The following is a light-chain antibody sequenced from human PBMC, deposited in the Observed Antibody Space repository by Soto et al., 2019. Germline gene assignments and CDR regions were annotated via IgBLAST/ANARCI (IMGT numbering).Light chain of an antibody. Sequence: EIVLTQSPGTLSLSPGERATLSCRASQSVSSSYLAWYQQKPGQAPRLLIYGASSRATGIPDRFSGSGSGTDFTLTISRLEPEDFAVYYCQQYGSPPTFGQGTKVEI. J-gene: IGKJ1*01. CDR3: QQYGSPPT. V-gene: IGKV3-20*01. CDR1: QSVSSSY. CDR2: GAS.